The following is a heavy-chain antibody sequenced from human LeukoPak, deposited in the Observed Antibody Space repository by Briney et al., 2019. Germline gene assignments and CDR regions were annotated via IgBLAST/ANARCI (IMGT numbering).Heavy chain of an antibody. CDR3: TTDRLGYYDYVWGSYDGS. CDR1: GFIFSNAW. D-gene: IGHD3-16*01. Sequence: GGSLRLSCAASGFIFSNAWMSWVRQAPGKGLEWVGRIKSKTDGGTTDYAAPVKGRFTISRDDSKNTLYLQMNSLKTEDTAVYYCTTDRLGYYDYVWGSYDGSGGQGTLVTVSS. J-gene: IGHJ4*02. CDR2: IKSKTDGGTT. V-gene: IGHV3-15*01.